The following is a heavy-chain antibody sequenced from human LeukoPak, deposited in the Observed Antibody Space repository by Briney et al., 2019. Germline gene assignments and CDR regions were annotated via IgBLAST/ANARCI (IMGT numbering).Heavy chain of an antibody. CDR1: RFTFSNFG. V-gene: IGHV3-33*01. CDR3: ARDRGALKYFDY. CDR2: IWYDGSNQ. D-gene: IGHD2-15*01. Sequence: GGSLRLSCVASRFTFSNFGMHWVRQAPGKGLEWVAVIWYDGSNQYYADSVKGRFTISRDNSKNTMYLQMNSLRAEDTAVYYCARDRGALKYFDYWGQGIMVTVSS. J-gene: IGHJ4*02.